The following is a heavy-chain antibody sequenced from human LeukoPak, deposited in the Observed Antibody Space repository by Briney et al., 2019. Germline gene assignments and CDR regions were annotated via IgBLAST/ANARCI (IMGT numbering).Heavy chain of an antibody. Sequence: ASVKVSCKASGYTFSGYYMHWVRQAPGQGLEWMGWISPNSGGTNYAQKFQGWVTMTRDTSISTAYMELSRLRSDDTAVYYCARHLRRTEGFGELLTFFDYRGRGTLVTVSS. CDR3: ARHLRRTEGFGELLTFFDY. D-gene: IGHD3-10*01. CDR2: ISPNSGGT. CDR1: GYTFSGYY. V-gene: IGHV1-2*04. J-gene: IGHJ4*02.